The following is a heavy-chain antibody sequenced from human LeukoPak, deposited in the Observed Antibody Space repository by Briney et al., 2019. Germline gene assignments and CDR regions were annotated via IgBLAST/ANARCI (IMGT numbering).Heavy chain of an antibody. CDR3: AKDQSKKVAAAGNWPFDF. Sequence: GRSLRLSCAASGFTFSSYGMHWVRQAPGKGLEWVSDMSYDVSNKYYADSVKGRFTISRDNSKNTLYLEMNSLRAEETAVYYCAKDQSKKVAAAGNWPFDFWGQGALVTVSS. CDR1: GFTFSSYG. V-gene: IGHV3-30*18. D-gene: IGHD6-13*01. CDR2: MSYDVSNK. J-gene: IGHJ4*02.